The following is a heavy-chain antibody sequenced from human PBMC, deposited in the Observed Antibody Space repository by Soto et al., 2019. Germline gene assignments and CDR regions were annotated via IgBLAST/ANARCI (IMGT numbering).Heavy chain of an antibody. V-gene: IGHV1-69*13. CDR3: ARVVAAAGGGGPHYYYGMDV. J-gene: IGHJ6*02. D-gene: IGHD6-13*01. Sequence: RASVKVSCKASGGTFSSYAISWVRQAPGQGLEWMGGIIPIFGTANYAQKFQGRVTITADESTSTAYMELSSLRSEDTAVYYCARVVAAAGGGGPHYYYGMDVWGQGTTVTVSS. CDR1: GGTFSSYA. CDR2: IIPIFGTA.